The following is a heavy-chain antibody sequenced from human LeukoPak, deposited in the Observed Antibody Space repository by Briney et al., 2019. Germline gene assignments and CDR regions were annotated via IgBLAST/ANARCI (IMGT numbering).Heavy chain of an antibody. CDR2: IYTSGST. J-gene: IGHJ5*02. CDR1: GGSISSGSYY. Sequence: SQTLSLTCTVSGGSISSGSYYWSWIRQPAGKGLEWIGRIYTSGSTNYNPSLKSRVTISVDTSKNQFSQKLSSVTAADTAVYYCARGTVVTYNWFDPWGQGTLVTVSS. D-gene: IGHD4-23*01. V-gene: IGHV4-61*02. CDR3: ARGTVVTYNWFDP.